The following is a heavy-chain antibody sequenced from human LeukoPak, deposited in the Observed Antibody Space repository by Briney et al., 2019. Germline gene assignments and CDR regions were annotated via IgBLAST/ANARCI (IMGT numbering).Heavy chain of an antibody. CDR1: GFAFSNYA. V-gene: IGHV3-64D*06. CDR3: VKGTSTKYYYYGMDV. Sequence: PGGSLSLSCSASGFAFSNYATHWVRQAPGKGLEYVAGINSNGGSTFYADSVKGRFTMSGDNSKNTLYLHMSSLRAEDTAVYYCVKGTSTKYYYYGMDVWGQGTTVAVSS. CDR2: INSNGGST. J-gene: IGHJ6*02. D-gene: IGHD2-2*01.